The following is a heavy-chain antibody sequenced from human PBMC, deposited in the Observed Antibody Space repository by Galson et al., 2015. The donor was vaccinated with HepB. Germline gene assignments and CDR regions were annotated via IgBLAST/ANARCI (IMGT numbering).Heavy chain of an antibody. CDR2: FDPEDGET. CDR1: GYTLTELS. CDR3: ATGFYSSSWYKTPDFDY. Sequence: SVKVSCKVSGYTLTELSMHWVRQAPGKGLEWMGGFDPEDGETIYAQKFQGRVTMTEDTSTDTAYMELSSLRSEDTAVYYCATGFYSSSWYKTPDFDYWGQGTLVTVSS. V-gene: IGHV1-24*01. D-gene: IGHD6-13*01. J-gene: IGHJ4*02.